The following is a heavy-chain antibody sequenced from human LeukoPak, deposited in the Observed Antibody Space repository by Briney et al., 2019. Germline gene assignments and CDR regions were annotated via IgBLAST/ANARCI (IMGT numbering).Heavy chain of an antibody. CDR2: ISYDGSIK. Sequence: PGGSLRLSCAASGFTFSDYYMSWIRQAPGKGLEWVAVISYDGSIKYYADSVKGRFTISRDNSKNTLYLQMNSLRAEDTAVYYCAKDLDSIVGATAFDYWGQGTLVTVSS. CDR1: GFTFSDYY. CDR3: AKDLDSIVGATAFDY. J-gene: IGHJ4*02. D-gene: IGHD1-26*01. V-gene: IGHV3-30*18.